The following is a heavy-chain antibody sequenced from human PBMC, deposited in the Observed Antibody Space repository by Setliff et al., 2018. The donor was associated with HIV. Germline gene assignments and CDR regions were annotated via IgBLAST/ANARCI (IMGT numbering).Heavy chain of an antibody. J-gene: IGHJ4*02. D-gene: IGHD6-19*01. Sequence: TLSLTCTVSGASLSAFYWSWIRQPPGKGLEWLGYIYSSVGTNYNPSLEGRITMSIDTSKSQFSLQLTSVTAADTAMYFCAGGGQWRPDYWGLGTLVTVSS. V-gene: IGHV4-4*08. CDR2: IYSSVGT. CDR3: AGGGQWRPDY. CDR1: GASLSAFY.